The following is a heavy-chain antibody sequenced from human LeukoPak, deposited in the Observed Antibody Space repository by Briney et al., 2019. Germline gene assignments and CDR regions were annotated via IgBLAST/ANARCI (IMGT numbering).Heavy chain of an antibody. J-gene: IGHJ4*02. Sequence: ASVKVSCTASEYTFPTYDINWVRQATGQGLEWMAYMNPNSGKKGSAQKFQGRITMTWDTSISTAYMELSSLTSEDTAVYYCATRVLWFGELLQKGLIDYWGQGTLVTVSS. CDR1: EYTFPTYD. D-gene: IGHD3-10*01. CDR2: MNPNSGKK. CDR3: ATRVLWFGELLQKGLIDY. V-gene: IGHV1-8*01.